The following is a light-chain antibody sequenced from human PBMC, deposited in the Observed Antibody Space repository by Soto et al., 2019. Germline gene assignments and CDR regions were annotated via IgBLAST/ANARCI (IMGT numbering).Light chain of an antibody. Sequence: EIVITQSPATLSVSPGERATLSCRASQSVRSNYLAWYQQKPGQAPRLLIYDASTRATGIPTRFSGSGSGTEFTLTISSLQSEDLAVYFCLQYSDWPLTFGPGTKVDI. V-gene: IGKV3-15*01. CDR3: LQYSDWPLT. J-gene: IGKJ3*01. CDR2: DAS. CDR1: QSVRSN.